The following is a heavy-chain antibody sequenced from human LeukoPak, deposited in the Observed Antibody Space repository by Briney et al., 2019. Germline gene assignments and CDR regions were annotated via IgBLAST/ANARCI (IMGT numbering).Heavy chain of an antibody. V-gene: IGHV3-43*01. D-gene: IGHD3-22*01. CDR3: AKDMGLNYYDSSGLDY. CDR2: ISWDGGST. CDR1: GFTFDDYT. J-gene: IGHJ4*02. Sequence: GGSLRLSCAASGFTFDDYTMHWVRQARGKGLEWVSLISWDGGSTYYADSVKGRFTISRDNSKTSLYLQINSLRTEDTALYYCAKDMGLNYYDSSGLDYWGQGTLVTVSS.